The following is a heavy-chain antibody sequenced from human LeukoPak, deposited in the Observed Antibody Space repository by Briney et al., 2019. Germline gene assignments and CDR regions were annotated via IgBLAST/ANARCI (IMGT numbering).Heavy chain of an antibody. Sequence: ASVKVSCKASGYTFTSYAISWVRQAPGQGLEWMGRIIPILGIANYAQKFQGRVTITADKSTSTAYMELSSLRSEDTAVYYCARDYYGSSGSIGYWGQGTLVTVSS. J-gene: IGHJ4*02. CDR3: ARDYYGSSGSIGY. CDR2: IIPILGIA. CDR1: GYTFTSYA. D-gene: IGHD3-22*01. V-gene: IGHV1-69*04.